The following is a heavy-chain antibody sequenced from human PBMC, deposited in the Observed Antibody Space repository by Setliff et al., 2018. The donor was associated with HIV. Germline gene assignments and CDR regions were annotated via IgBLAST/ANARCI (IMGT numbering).Heavy chain of an antibody. CDR2: INPKSGGT. CDR3: ARAGAAETSHFDY. V-gene: IGHV1-2*06. D-gene: IGHD2-15*01. Sequence: ASVKVSCKASGYSFTTYGISWVRQAPGQGPEWLGRINPKSGGTRYAQKFQGRVSMTRDTAISTTYMELRSLRSDDTAVYFCARAGAAETSHFDYWGQGTLVTVSS. CDR1: GYSFTTYG. J-gene: IGHJ4*02.